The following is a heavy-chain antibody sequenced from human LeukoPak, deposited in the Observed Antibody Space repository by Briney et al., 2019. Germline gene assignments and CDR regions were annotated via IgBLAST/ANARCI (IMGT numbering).Heavy chain of an antibody. CDR2: IYYSGST. V-gene: IGHV4-59*08. D-gene: IGHD3-10*01. Sequence: SETLSLTCTVSGGSISSYYRSWIRQPPGKGLEWIGYIYYSGSTNYNPSLKSRVTISVDTSKNQFSLKLSSVTAADTAVYYCARHRGYYGSVLDYWGQGTLVTVSS. CDR1: GGSISSYY. J-gene: IGHJ4*02. CDR3: ARHRGYYGSVLDY.